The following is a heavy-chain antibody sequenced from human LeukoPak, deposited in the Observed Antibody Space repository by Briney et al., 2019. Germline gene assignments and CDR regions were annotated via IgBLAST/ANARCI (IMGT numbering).Heavy chain of an antibody. V-gene: IGHV4-59*08. J-gene: IGHJ5*02. CDR2: IYYSGST. Sequence: SETLSLTCTVSGGSISSYYWSWIRQPPGKGLEWIGYIYYSGSTNYNPSLKSRVTISVDTSKNQFSLKLSSVTAADTAVYYCARPSPSEGWFDPWGQGTLVTVSS. CDR3: ARPSPSEGWFDP. CDR1: GGSISSYY.